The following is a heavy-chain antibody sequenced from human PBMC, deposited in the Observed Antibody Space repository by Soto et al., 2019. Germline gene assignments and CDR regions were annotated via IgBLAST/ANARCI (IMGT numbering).Heavy chain of an antibody. CDR2: ISWNSGSI. V-gene: IGHV3-9*01. D-gene: IGHD6-19*01. J-gene: IGHJ2*01. CDR1: GFTFDDYA. CDR3: AKDYSSRFWDFDL. Sequence: GGSLRLSCAASGFTFDDYAMHWVRQAPGKGLEWVSGISWNSGSIGYADSVKGRFTISRDNAKNSLYLQMNSLRAEDTALYYCAKDYSSRFWDFDLWGRGTLVTVSS.